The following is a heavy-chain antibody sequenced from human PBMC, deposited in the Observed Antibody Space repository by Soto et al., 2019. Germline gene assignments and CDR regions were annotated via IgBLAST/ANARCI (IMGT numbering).Heavy chain of an antibody. J-gene: IGHJ6*02. D-gene: IGHD6-19*01. CDR3: ARGALYSSGWYDLNYYYYYGMDV. CDR1: GYTFTGYY. CDR2: INPNSGGT. Sequence: ASVKVSCKASGYTFTGYYMHWVRQAPGQGLEWMGWINPNSGGTNYAQKFQGRVTMTRDTSISTAYMELSRLRSDDTAVYYCARGALYSSGWYDLNYYYYYGMDVWGQGT. V-gene: IGHV1-2*02.